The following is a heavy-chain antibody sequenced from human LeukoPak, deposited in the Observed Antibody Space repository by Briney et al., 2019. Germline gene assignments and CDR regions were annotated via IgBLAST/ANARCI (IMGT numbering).Heavy chain of an antibody. Sequence: PGGSLRLSCAASGFTFSSYSMNWVRQAPGKGLEWVSYISSSSSTIYYADSVKGRFTISRDNAKNSLYLQMNSLRAEGTAVYYCARDRKSGSSYLFDYWGQGTLVTVSS. CDR3: ARDRKSGSSYLFDY. CDR2: ISSSSSTI. D-gene: IGHD1-26*01. V-gene: IGHV3-48*01. J-gene: IGHJ4*02. CDR1: GFTFSSYS.